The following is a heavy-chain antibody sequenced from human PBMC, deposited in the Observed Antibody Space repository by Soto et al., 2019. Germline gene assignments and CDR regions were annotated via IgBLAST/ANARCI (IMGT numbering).Heavy chain of an antibody. J-gene: IGHJ6*02. Sequence: GSLRLSCAASGFTFSPFWMHWVRQAPGKGLVWVSHFNGDASTIVYADSVKGRFTVSRDNAKNTLYLQLNSLRVEDTAVYYCARDGGSGTPVAGSQDRNMYFGMDVWGQGTTVTVSS. D-gene: IGHD6-19*01. CDR2: FNGDASTI. CDR3: ARDGGSGTPVAGSQDRNMYFGMDV. V-gene: IGHV3-74*01. CDR1: GFTFSPFW.